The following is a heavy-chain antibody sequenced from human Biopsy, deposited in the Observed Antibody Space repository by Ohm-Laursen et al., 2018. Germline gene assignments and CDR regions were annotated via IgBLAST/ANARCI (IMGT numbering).Heavy chain of an antibody. Sequence: GSSVKVSCKSSGGAFTNYAINWVRQVPGQGLEWMGWINPHSGTTKFAQDFQGRVTMTRDTSTSTVYMDLSGLRSEDTAVYYCVAYPSSGFFENNDDFAMDVWGQGTTVIVSS. V-gene: IGHV1-69*05. CDR1: GGAFTNYA. J-gene: IGHJ6*02. CDR3: VAYPSSGFFENNDDFAMDV. D-gene: IGHD6-19*01. CDR2: INPHSGTT.